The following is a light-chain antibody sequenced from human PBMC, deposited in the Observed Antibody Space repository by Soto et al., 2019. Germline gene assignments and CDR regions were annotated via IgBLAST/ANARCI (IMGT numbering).Light chain of an antibody. CDR2: NVS. Sequence: QSALTQPASVSGSPGQSITISCTGTSSDVGGYNYVSWYQHHPGKAPKLLIYNVSFRPSGISNRFSGSKSANTASLTISGLQAEDEADYFCSSYTSRSFYVFGTGTRSPS. J-gene: IGLJ1*01. CDR1: SSDVGGYNY. CDR3: SSYTSRSFYV. V-gene: IGLV2-14*03.